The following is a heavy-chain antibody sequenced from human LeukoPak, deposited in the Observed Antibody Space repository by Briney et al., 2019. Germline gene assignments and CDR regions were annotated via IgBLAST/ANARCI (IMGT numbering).Heavy chain of an antibody. CDR2: IYHSGST. J-gene: IGHJ5*02. CDR3: ARGVGAAISGRGLWFDP. V-gene: IGHV4-30-2*01. D-gene: IGHD2-2*01. CDR1: GGSISSGGYS. Sequence: KPSQTLSLTCAVSGGSISSGGYSWSWIRQPPGKGLEWIGYIYHSGSTYYNPSLKSRVTISVDRSKSQFSLKLSSVTAADTAVYYCARGVGAAISGRGLWFDPWGQGTLVTVSS.